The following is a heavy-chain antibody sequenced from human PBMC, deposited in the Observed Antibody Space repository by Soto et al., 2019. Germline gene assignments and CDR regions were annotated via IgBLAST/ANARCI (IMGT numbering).Heavy chain of an antibody. D-gene: IGHD2-2*01. V-gene: IGHV3-30*03. Sequence: QVQLVESGGGVVQPGRSLRLSCAASGFTFSSYGMHWVRQAPGKGLEWVAVISYDGSNKYYADSVKGRFTISRDNSKNTLYLQMNSLRAEDTAVYYCASYCSSTSCYAGGFDYWGQGTLVTVSS. CDR2: ISYDGSNK. J-gene: IGHJ4*02. CDR3: ASYCSSTSCYAGGFDY. CDR1: GFTFSSYG.